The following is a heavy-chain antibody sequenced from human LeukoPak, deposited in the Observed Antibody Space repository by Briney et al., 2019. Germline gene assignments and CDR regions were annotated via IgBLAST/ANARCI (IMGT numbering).Heavy chain of an antibody. J-gene: IGHJ6*03. Sequence: SETLSLTCTVSGGSISSYYWSWIRQPAGKGLEWIGRIYTSGSTNYNPSLKSRVTMSVDTSKNQFSLKLSSVTAADTAVYYCASSPPLTRYCSSTSCYGYYYYYMDVWGKGTTVTVPS. CDR1: GGSISSYY. D-gene: IGHD2-2*01. V-gene: IGHV4-4*07. CDR2: IYTSGST. CDR3: ASSPPLTRYCSSTSCYGYYYYYMDV.